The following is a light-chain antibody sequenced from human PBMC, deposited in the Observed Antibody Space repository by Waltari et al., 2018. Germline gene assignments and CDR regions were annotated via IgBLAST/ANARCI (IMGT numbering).Light chain of an antibody. J-gene: IGLJ3*02. V-gene: IGLV2-14*01. Sequence: QSAMPPPASVSGSPGPSITISCTATSSDVGGYNSCYWYQQHPGKAPKLMIYDVSKRPSGVSNRFSGSKSGNTASLTISGLQAEDEADYYCSSYTSSSTWVFGGGTKLTVL. CDR2: DVS. CDR1: SSDVGGYNS. CDR3: SSYTSSSTWV.